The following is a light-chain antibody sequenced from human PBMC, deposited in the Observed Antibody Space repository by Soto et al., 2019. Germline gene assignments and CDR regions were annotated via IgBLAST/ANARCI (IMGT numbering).Light chain of an antibody. CDR2: GAS. CDR3: QQYNNWHPMT. J-gene: IGKJ1*01. Sequence: EILMTQSPSTLSVSLGERATLSCRASQSVSSNLAWYQQKPGQAPRLLIYGASTRATGIPARFSGSGSGTEFSPPISSLQYEDVAVYYCQQYNNWHPMTFGQGTKVEIK. CDR1: QSVSSN. V-gene: IGKV3-15*01.